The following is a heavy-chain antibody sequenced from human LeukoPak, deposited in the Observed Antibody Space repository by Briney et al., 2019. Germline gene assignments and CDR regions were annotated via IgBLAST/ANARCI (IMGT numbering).Heavy chain of an antibody. D-gene: IGHD6-19*01. CDR3: ARDFHSSGWYKAFVI. Sequence: ASLKVSCKASGYTFTSYGISWVRQAPGHGLEWMGWISAYNGNTNYAQKLQGRVTMTTDTSTSTAYMELRSLRSNDTAVYYCARDFHSSGWYKAFVIWGQGTMVTVSS. CDR2: ISAYNGNT. V-gene: IGHV1-18*01. J-gene: IGHJ3*02. CDR1: GYTFTSYG.